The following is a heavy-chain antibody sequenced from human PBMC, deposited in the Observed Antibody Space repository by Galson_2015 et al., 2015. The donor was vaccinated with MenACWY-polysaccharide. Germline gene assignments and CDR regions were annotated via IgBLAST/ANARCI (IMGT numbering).Heavy chain of an antibody. Sequence: SLRLSCAASGFTFSNYAMSWVRQAPGKGLEWVSTISGSSSVTYYADSVKGRFTISRDNSKSTLYLQMNSLRAEDTAVFYCAKYGVAVAGSLRNHFDYWGHGTLVTVSS. D-gene: IGHD6-19*01. CDR3: AKYGVAVAGSLRNHFDY. V-gene: IGHV3-23*01. J-gene: IGHJ4*01. CDR1: GFTFSNYA. CDR2: ISGSSSVT.